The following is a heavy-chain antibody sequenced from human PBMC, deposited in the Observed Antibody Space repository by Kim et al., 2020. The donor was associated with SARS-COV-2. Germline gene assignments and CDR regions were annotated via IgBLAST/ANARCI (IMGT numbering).Heavy chain of an antibody. J-gene: IGHJ4*01. CDR2: IGNTASGGTI. Sequence: GGSLRLSCLGSGFTSLGFSGFGMKWVRQAPGRGLEWLSFIGNTASGGTIHDADSVKGRFTISRANVKNSLYLEMNGLRDDDTAVYYFATQGWQQPIGYWG. V-gene: IGHV3-48*02. CDR3: ATQGWQQPIGY. CDR1: GFTSLGFSGFG. D-gene: IGHD1-1*01.